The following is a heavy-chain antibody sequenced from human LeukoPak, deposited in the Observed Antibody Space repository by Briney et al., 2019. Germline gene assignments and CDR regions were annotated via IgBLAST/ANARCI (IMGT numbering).Heavy chain of an antibody. Sequence: ASVKVSCRASGYTFTSYAMNWVRQAPGQGLEWMGWINTNTGNPTYAQGFTGRFVFSLDTSVSTAYLQISSLKAEDTAVYYCARGQWVAAALDSSIDYWGQGTLVTVSS. CDR1: GYTFTSYA. CDR3: ARGQWVAAALDSSIDY. D-gene: IGHD6-13*01. J-gene: IGHJ4*02. V-gene: IGHV7-4-1*02. CDR2: INTNTGNP.